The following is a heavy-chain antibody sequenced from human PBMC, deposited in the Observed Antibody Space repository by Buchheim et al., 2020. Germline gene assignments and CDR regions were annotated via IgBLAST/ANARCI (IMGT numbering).Heavy chain of an antibody. J-gene: IGHJ4*02. CDR3: ARGDYYGSGSYSLFDS. Sequence: QVQLYESGPGLLKPSETLSLICTVSGGSISSHYWNWIRQPPGKGLEWIGYIYNSGNTNYNPSLKSRVTISVDTSKNQFSLTLSTVTAADTAVYYCARGDYYGSGSYSLFDSWGQGTL. CDR2: IYNSGNT. V-gene: IGHV4-59*11. CDR1: GGSISSHY. D-gene: IGHD3-10*01.